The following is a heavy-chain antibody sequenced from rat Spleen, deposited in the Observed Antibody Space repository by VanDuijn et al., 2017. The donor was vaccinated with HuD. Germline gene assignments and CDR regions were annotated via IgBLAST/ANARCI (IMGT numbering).Heavy chain of an antibody. CDR3: TRGYVMDA. Sequence: EVQLVESGGGLVQPGRSMKLSCAASGFIFSNYDMAWVRQAPTKGLEWIASISTGGGNTYYRDSVKGRFTISRDNAKNTQYLQMDSLRSEDTATYYCTRGYVMDAWGQGASVTVSS. J-gene: IGHJ4*01. CDR2: ISTGGGNT. V-gene: IGHV5S13*01. CDR1: GFIFSNYD.